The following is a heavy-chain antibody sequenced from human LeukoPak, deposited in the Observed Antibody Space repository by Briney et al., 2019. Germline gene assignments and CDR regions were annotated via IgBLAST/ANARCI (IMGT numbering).Heavy chain of an antibody. CDR3: AKDITRTPAHFDC. CDR1: GFTFDNYA. J-gene: IGHJ4*02. V-gene: IGHV3-43*02. D-gene: IGHD1-14*01. Sequence: PGGSLRLSCAASGFTFDNYAMHWVRQAPGKGLEWVSLYSGDGGSTYHADSVKGRFTISRDNSKNSLYLQMNSLRTEDTALYYCAKDITRTPAHFDCWGQGTLVTVSS. CDR2: YSGDGGST.